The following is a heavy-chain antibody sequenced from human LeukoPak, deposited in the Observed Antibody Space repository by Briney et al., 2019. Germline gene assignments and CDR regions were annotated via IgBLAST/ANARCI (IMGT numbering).Heavy chain of an antibody. CDR1: GFTFSSYA. D-gene: IGHD5-24*01. V-gene: IGHV3-23*01. J-gene: IGHJ3*02. CDR3: AKARWDLDAFDI. CDR2: ISDSGGTT. Sequence: PGGSLRLSCAASGFTFSSYAMSWVRQTPGKGLEWVSGISDSGGTTHYADSVKGRFTISRESSKNTLYLQMNSLRAEDTAVYYCAKARWDLDAFDIWGQGTMVTVSS.